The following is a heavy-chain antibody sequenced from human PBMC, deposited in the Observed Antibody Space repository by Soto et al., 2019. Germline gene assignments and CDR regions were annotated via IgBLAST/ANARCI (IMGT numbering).Heavy chain of an antibody. J-gene: IGHJ5*02. D-gene: IGHD6-6*01. CDR1: GFTFSSYA. CDR3: AGCIARRPMGWFDP. V-gene: IGHV3-30-3*01. Sequence: QVQLVESGGGAVQPGRSLRLSCAASGFTFSSYAMEWVRQAPGKGLEWVAVISYDGSDKYYADSVKGRFTISRDNSKNTLDLQMNSLGVEDTAVYFCAGCIARRPMGWFDPWGQGTLVTVSS. CDR2: ISYDGSDK.